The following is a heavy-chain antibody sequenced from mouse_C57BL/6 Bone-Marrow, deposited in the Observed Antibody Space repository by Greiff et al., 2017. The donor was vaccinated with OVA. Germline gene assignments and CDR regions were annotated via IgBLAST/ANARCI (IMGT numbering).Heavy chain of an antibody. V-gene: IGHV1-82*01. D-gene: IGHD2-10*02. J-gene: IGHJ2*01. CDR3: ARHEYGYYPAYSAY. CDR2: ICPGDGAT. Sequence: QVQLQQSGPELVKPAASVTISCKASGYAFSSSWMNWVKQRPGKGLEWIGRICPGDGATNYNGKFTGQATLTADKSFSKAYMKLSILPSKDSAVYFCARHEYGYYPAYSAYGGQGTTITVSS. CDR1: GYAFSSSW.